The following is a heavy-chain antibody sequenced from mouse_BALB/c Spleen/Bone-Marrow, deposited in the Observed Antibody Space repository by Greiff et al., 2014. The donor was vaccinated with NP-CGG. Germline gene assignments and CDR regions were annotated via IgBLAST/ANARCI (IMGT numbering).Heavy chain of an antibody. V-gene: IGHV1S22*01. CDR3: TRSGHVMDY. D-gene: IGHD3-1*01. J-gene: IGHJ4*01. Sequence: LQQSGSELVRPGASVKLSCKASGYTFTSYWMHWVKQRPGQGLEWLGNIYPGTGSINYDEKFKSKATLTVDTSSSTAYMQLSSLTSEDSAVYYCTRSGHVMDYWGQGTSVTVSS. CDR1: GYTFTSYW. CDR2: IYPGTGSI.